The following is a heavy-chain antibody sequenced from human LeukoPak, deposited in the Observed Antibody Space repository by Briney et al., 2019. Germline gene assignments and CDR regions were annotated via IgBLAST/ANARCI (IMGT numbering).Heavy chain of an antibody. CDR1: GFTFSSYA. CDR2: ISSNGGST. J-gene: IGHJ4*02. V-gene: IGHV3-64*01. CDR3: AKGVATFDY. Sequence: GGSLRLSCAASGFTFSSYAMHWVRQAPGKGLEYVSAISSNGGSTYYANSVKGRFTISRDNSKNTLYLQMGSLRAEDTAVYYCAKGVATFDYWGQGTLVTVSS. D-gene: IGHD5-12*01.